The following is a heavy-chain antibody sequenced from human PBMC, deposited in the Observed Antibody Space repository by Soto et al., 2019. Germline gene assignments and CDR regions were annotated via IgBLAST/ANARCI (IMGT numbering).Heavy chain of an antibody. D-gene: IGHD2-21*01. Sequence: GGSLRLSCAASGFTFSSYAMSWVRQAPGKGLEWVSAISGSGGSTYYADSVKGRFTISRDNSKNTLYLQMNSLRAEDTAVYYCAKESRRSERGEDYYYGMDVWGQGTTVTVSS. J-gene: IGHJ6*02. V-gene: IGHV3-23*01. CDR1: GFTFSSYA. CDR3: AKESRRSERGEDYYYGMDV. CDR2: ISGSGGST.